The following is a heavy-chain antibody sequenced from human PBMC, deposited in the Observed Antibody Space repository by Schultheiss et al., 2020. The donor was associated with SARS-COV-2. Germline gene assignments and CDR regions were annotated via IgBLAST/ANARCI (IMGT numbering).Heavy chain of an antibody. CDR1: GFTVSSNY. V-gene: IGHV3-53*01. CDR3: ASSRGYYYYYYGMDV. D-gene: IGHD5-12*01. CDR2: IYSGGST. J-gene: IGHJ6*02. Sequence: GGSLRLSCAASGFTVSSNYMSWVRQAPGKGLEWVSVIYSGGSTYYADSVKGRFTISRDNSKNTLYLQMNSLRAEDTAVYYCASSRGYYYYYYGMDVWGQGTTVTVSS.